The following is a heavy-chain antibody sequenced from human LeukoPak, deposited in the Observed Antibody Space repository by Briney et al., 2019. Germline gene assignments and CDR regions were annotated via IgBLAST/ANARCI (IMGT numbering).Heavy chain of an antibody. V-gene: IGHV3-21*01. D-gene: IGHD6-25*01. CDR2: ISSSSSYI. J-gene: IGHJ6*03. Sequence: GGSLRLSCAGSGFTFSSYSMNWVRQAPGKGVKWVSSISSSSSYIYYAVSVKGRFTISRDNAKNSLYLQMNSLRAEDTAVYYCARDKVASQRAAYYMDVWGKGTTVTVSS. CDR1: GFTFSSYS. CDR3: ARDKVASQRAAYYMDV.